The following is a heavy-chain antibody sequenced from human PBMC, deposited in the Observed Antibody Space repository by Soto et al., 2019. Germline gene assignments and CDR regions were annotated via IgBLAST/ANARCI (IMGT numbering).Heavy chain of an antibody. CDR3: AKALASQYSFDWLSMDS. CDR1: GFTFSHFG. V-gene: IGHV3-30*18. J-gene: IGHJ4*02. D-gene: IGHD3-9*01. Sequence: QVKLVESGGGVVQPGRSVRLSCVASGFTFSHFGFHWVRQPPGKGLEWVATLAYDGSNAYYADSVKGRFSVSRDNSMNTVNLQMDGLISEDTAVYFCAKALASQYSFDWLSMDSWVQGSLVTVSS. CDR2: LAYDGSNA.